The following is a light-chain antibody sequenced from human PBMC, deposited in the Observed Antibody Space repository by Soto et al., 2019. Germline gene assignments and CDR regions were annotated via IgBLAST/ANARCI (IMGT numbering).Light chain of an antibody. CDR1: SSNIGAGYH. Sequence: QSVLTQPPSVSGAPGQRVTISCTGSSSNIGAGYHVHWYQQLPGTAPKLLIYGNTNRPSGVPDRFSGSKSGTSASLAITGLQAEDEADYYCQSYDVSLSGSVFGGGTKVTVL. J-gene: IGLJ2*01. V-gene: IGLV1-40*01. CDR2: GNT. CDR3: QSYDVSLSGSV.